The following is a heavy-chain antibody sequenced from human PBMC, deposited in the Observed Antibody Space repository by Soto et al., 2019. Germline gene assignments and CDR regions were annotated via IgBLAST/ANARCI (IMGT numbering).Heavy chain of an antibody. D-gene: IGHD1-20*01. CDR2: IYYSGST. Sequence: SGTLSLTCTVSGGSISSYYWSWIRQPPGKGLEWIGYIYYSGSTNYNPSLKSRVTISVDTSKNQFSLKLSSVTAADTAVYYCARGDNFYWGQGTLVTVSS. J-gene: IGHJ4*02. V-gene: IGHV4-59*01. CDR1: GGSISSYY. CDR3: ARGDNFY.